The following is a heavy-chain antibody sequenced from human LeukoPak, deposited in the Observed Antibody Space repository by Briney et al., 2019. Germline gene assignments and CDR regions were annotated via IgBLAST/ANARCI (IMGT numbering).Heavy chain of an antibody. V-gene: IGHV3-74*01. CDR2: INSDGSST. CDR1: GFTFTSYW. J-gene: IGHJ4*02. Sequence: GGSLRLSCAASGFTFTSYWMHWVRQAPGKGLVWASRINSDGSSTTYADSVKGRFTMSRDNAKNTLYLQMNSLRAEDTAVYFCARAYQTLPAGYWGQGTLVTVSS. D-gene: IGHD2-2*01. CDR3: ARAYQTLPAGY.